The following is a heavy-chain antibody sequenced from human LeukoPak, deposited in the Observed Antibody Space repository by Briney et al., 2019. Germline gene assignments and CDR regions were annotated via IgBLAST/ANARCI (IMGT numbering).Heavy chain of an antibody. J-gene: IGHJ4*02. Sequence: PSETLSLICAVYGGSFSGYYWSWIRQPPGKGLEWIGEINHSGSTNFNPSLKSRVTISVDTSKNQFSLKLSSVTASDTAVYHGARAIYGDYRGPAPASWSADYWAQGTLVSVSS. V-gene: IGHV4-34*01. D-gene: IGHD4-17*01. CDR3: ARAIYGDYRGPAPASWSADY. CDR2: INHSGST. CDR1: GGSFSGYY.